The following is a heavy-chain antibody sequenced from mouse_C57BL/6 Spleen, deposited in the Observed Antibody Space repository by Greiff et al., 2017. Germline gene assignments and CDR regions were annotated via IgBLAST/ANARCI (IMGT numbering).Heavy chain of an antibody. CDR1: GYSFTDYN. CDR3: ARSYSGSSLRSFDY. D-gene: IGHD1-1*01. Sequence: SGPELVKPGASVQISCKASGYSFTDYNMNWVKQSNGKSLAWIGVLNPNYGTTSYNQKFKGKATLTVDQSSSTAYMQLNSLTSEDSSVYYCARSYSGSSLRSFDYWGQGTTLTVSS. V-gene: IGHV1-39*01. J-gene: IGHJ2*01. CDR2: LNPNYGTT.